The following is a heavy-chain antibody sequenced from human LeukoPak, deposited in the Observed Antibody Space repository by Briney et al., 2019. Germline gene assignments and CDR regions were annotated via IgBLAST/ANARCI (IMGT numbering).Heavy chain of an antibody. Sequence: GGSLRLSCAASGFTVSSNYMSWVRQAPGKGPEWVSVIYSGGSTYYADSVKGRFTISRDNSKNTLYLQMNSLRAEDTAVYYCARDGTGYCSGGSCQRFDPWGQGTLVTVSS. J-gene: IGHJ5*02. D-gene: IGHD2-15*01. CDR3: ARDGTGYCSGGSCQRFDP. CDR1: GFTVSSNY. CDR2: IYSGGST. V-gene: IGHV3-66*02.